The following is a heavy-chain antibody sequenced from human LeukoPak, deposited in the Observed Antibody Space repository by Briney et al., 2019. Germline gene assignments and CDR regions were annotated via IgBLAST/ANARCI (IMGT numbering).Heavy chain of an antibody. V-gene: IGHV3-21*01. J-gene: IGHJ4*02. CDR1: GFTFSSYS. CDR3: ARDLHMIVVVTALDY. Sequence: GGSLRLSCAASGFTFSSYSMNWVRQAPGKGLEWVSSISSSSSYIYYADSVKGRFTISRDNAKNSLYLQVNSLRAEDTAVYYCARDLHMIVVVTALDYWGRGTLVTVSS. D-gene: IGHD3-22*01. CDR2: ISSSSSYI.